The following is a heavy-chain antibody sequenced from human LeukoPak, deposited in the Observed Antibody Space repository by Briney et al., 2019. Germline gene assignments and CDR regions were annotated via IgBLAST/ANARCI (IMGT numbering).Heavy chain of an antibody. Sequence: PSETLSLTCTVSGYSISSGYYWGWIRQPPGKGLEWIGSIYYSGSTYYNPSLKSRVTISVDTSKNQFSLKLSSVTAADTAVYYCARDLLAAAGIDQGAFDYWGQGTLVTVSS. J-gene: IGHJ4*02. CDR3: ARDLLAAAGIDQGAFDY. V-gene: IGHV4-38-2*02. D-gene: IGHD6-13*01. CDR1: GYSISSGYY. CDR2: IYYSGST.